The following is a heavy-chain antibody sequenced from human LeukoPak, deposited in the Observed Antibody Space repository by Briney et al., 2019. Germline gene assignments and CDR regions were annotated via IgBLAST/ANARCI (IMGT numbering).Heavy chain of an antibody. D-gene: IGHD3-22*01. CDR3: ARSYDNSHYFYALFGY. V-gene: IGHV4-59*08. CDR2: IYDSGST. Sequence: SETLSLTCTVSGGPISDFYWSWIRQPPGKGLEWIGYIYDSGSTNYNPSLKSRVTISIDTSKNQFSLRLTFVAAADTAVYYCARSYDNSHYFYALFGYWGQGTLVTVSS. J-gene: IGHJ4*02. CDR1: GGPISDFY.